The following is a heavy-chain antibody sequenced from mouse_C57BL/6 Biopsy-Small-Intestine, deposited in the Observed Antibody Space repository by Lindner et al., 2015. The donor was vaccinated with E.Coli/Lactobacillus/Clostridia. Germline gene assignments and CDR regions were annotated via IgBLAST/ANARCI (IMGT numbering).Heavy chain of an antibody. V-gene: IGHV1-53*01. CDR1: GYTFTSYW. CDR2: INPSNGGT. Sequence: VQLQESGTELVKPGASVKLSCKASGYTFTSYWMHWVKQRPGQGLEWIGNINPSNGGTNYNEKFKNKATLTVDKSSSTAYMQLSSLTSEDSAVYYCARGGYDYERGAMDYWGQGTSVTVSS. CDR3: ARGGYDYERGAMDY. D-gene: IGHD2-4*01. J-gene: IGHJ4*01.